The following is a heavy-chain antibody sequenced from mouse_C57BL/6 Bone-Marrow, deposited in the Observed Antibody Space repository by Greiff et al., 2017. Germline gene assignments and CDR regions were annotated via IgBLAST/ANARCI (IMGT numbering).Heavy chain of an antibody. V-gene: IGHV2-6*03. J-gene: IGHJ2*01. CDR3: AREGKNYYYGSSFYFDY. CDR2: IWSDGST. D-gene: IGHD1-1*01. Sequence: VQRVESGPGLVAPSQSLSITCTVSGFSLTSYGVHWVRQPPGKGLEWLVVIWSDGSTTYNSALKSRLSISKDNSKSQVFLKMKSLQTDDTAMYYCAREGKNYYYGSSFYFDYWGQGTTLTVSS. CDR1: GFSLTSYG.